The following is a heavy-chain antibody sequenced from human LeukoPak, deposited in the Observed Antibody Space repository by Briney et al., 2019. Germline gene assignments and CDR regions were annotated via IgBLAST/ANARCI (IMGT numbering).Heavy chain of an antibody. CDR2: IRYDGSNK. J-gene: IGHJ1*01. Sequence: GGSLGLSCAASGFTFSSYGMHWVRQAPGKGLEWVAFIRYDGSNKYYADSVKGRFTISRDNSKNTLYLQMNSLRAEDTAVYYCAPTVTTRVGYWGQGTLVTVSS. CDR1: GFTFSSYG. D-gene: IGHD4-11*01. CDR3: APTVTTRVGY. V-gene: IGHV3-30*02.